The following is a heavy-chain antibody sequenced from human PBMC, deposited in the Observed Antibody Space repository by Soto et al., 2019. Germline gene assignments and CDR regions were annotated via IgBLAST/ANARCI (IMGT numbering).Heavy chain of an antibody. CDR2: IYYSGST. D-gene: IGHD6-13*01. V-gene: IGHV4-59*08. J-gene: IGHJ4*02. CDR3: ARGSAAGTKSPFDY. CDR1: GGSISSYY. Sequence: PSETLSLTCTVSGGSISSYYWSRIRQPPGKGLEWIGYIYYSGSTNYNPSLKSRVTISVDTSKNQFSLKLSSVTAADTAVYYCARGSAAGTKSPFDYWGQGTLVTVSS.